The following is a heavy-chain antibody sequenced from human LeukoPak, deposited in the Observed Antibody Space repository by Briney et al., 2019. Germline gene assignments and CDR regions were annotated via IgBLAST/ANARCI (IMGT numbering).Heavy chain of an antibody. CDR3: ARIEDYGGNSVNY. CDR2: IYYSGTT. CDR1: GGSISSGDYY. J-gene: IGHJ4*02. D-gene: IGHD4-23*01. Sequence: SETLSLTCTVSGGSISSGDYYWSWIRQPPGKGLEWIGYIYYSGTTHYNPSLRSRVTISRDTSKNQFSLKLSSVTVADAAVYYCARIEDYGGNSVNYWGQGTLVTVSS. V-gene: IGHV4-30-4*01.